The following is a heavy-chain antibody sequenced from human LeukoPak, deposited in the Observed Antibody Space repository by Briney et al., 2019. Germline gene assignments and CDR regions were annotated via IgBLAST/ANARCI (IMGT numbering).Heavy chain of an antibody. CDR2: IYYSGNT. Sequence: SETLSLTCAVSGYSISSGYYWGWIRQPPGKRLEWIAYIYYSGNTNYNPSLKSRVTISLDTSRNEISLKLSSVTPADTAVYYCARDGSGSYLDSWGQGTLVTVSS. J-gene: IGHJ4*02. V-gene: IGHV4-61*01. CDR1: GYSISSGYY. D-gene: IGHD3-10*01. CDR3: ARDGSGSYLDS.